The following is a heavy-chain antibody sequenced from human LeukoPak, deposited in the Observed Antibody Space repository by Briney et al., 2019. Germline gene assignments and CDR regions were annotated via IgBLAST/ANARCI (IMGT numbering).Heavy chain of an antibody. Sequence: GGSLRLSCAASGFTFSSYGMHWVRQAPGKGLEWVAFIRYDGSNKYYADSVKGRFTISRDNSKNTLYLQMNSLRAEDTAVYYCAKDVGSIAAARLRIFDYWGQGTLVTVSS. CDR2: IRYDGSNK. CDR3: AKDVGSIAAARLRIFDY. CDR1: GFTFSSYG. J-gene: IGHJ4*02. D-gene: IGHD6-13*01. V-gene: IGHV3-30*02.